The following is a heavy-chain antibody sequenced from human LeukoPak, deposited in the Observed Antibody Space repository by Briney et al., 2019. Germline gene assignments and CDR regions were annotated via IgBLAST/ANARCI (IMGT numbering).Heavy chain of an antibody. J-gene: IGHJ4*02. Sequence: SETLSLTCTVSGGSISSYYWSWIRQPPGKGLEWIGYISYSGSTNHNPSLKSRVTISIDTSKNQFSLKLSSVTAADTAVYYCARGDGSGSFSDPYDYWGQGTLVTVSS. V-gene: IGHV4-59*01. CDR2: ISYSGST. CDR1: GGSISSYY. CDR3: ARGDGSGSFSDPYDY. D-gene: IGHD3-10*01.